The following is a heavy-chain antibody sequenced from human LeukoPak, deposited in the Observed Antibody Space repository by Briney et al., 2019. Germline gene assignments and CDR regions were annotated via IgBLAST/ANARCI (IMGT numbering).Heavy chain of an antibody. J-gene: IGHJ4*02. D-gene: IGHD3-3*01. V-gene: IGHV4-30-2*01. CDR3: ARGVSGGVFDY. Sequence: SQTLSLTCAVSGGSISSGGYSWSWIRQPPGKGLEWIGYIYHSGSTYYNPSLKSRVPISVDRSKNQFSLKLSSVTAADTAVYYCARGVSGGVFDYWGQGTLVIVSS. CDR2: IYHSGST. CDR1: GGSISSGGYS.